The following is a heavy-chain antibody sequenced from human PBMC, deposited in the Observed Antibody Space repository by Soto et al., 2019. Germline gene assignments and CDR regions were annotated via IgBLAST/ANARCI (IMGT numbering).Heavy chain of an antibody. J-gene: IGHJ4*02. CDR2: IYYSGST. CDR3: ARKDGYAQGFDY. CDR1: GGSISSGGYY. V-gene: IGHV4-31*03. Sequence: SETLSLTCTVSGGSISSGGYYWSWIRQHPGKGLEWIGYIYYSGSTYYNPSLRSRVTISVDTSKDQFSLKLSSVTAADTAVYYCARKDGYAQGFDYWGRGTMVTVYS. D-gene: IGHD5-12*01.